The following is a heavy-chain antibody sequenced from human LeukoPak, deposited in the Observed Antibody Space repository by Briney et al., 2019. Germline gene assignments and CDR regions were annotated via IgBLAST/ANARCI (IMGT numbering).Heavy chain of an antibody. CDR3: AREYGTENDY. Sequence: ASVTVSCKASGYTFTNYGVHWVRQPPGQVLEWMAWINTSKGNTEYAQKFQGRVTSTTDTSTSTAYMELRSLRSDDTAVYYCAREYGTENDYWGQGTLVTVSS. V-gene: IGHV1-18*01. CDR2: INTSKGNT. CDR1: GYTFTNYG. J-gene: IGHJ4*02. D-gene: IGHD1-26*01.